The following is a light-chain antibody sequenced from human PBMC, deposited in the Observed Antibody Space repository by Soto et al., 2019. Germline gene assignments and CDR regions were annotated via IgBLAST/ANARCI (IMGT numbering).Light chain of an antibody. CDR1: SSDVGGYNR. Sequence: QSALAQPASVSGSPGQSITISCTGTSSDVGGYNRVSWYQQYPGKAPKLMNSEVTNRPSGVSYRFSASKSGNTASLTISGLQAEDEADYYCSSYTIRNTWVFGGGTKLTVL. J-gene: IGLJ3*02. V-gene: IGLV2-14*01. CDR3: SSYTIRNTWV. CDR2: EVT.